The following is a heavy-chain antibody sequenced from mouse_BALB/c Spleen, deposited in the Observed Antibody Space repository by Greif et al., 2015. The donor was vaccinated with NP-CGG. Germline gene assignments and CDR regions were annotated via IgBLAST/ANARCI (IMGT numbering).Heavy chain of an antibody. CDR2: IYPGDGDT. D-gene: IGHD2-4*01. Sequence: QVQLKESGAELVRPGSSVKISCKASGYAFSSYWMNWVKQRPGQGLEWIGQIYPGDGDTNYNGKFKGKATLTADKSSSTAYMQLSSLTSEDSAVYFCAKAYDYDGDYYAMDYWGQGTSVTVSS. J-gene: IGHJ4*01. CDR3: AKAYDYDGDYYAMDY. CDR1: GYAFSSYW. V-gene: IGHV1-80*01.